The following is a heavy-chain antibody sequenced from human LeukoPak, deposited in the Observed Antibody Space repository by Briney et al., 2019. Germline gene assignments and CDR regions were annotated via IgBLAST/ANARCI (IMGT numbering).Heavy chain of an antibody. Sequence: SETLSLTCTVSGGSVSSGSYYWSWIRQPPGKALEWIGYIYYTGKTYYNPSLEGRVTILVDTSRNHFSVKLSSVTAADTAVYYCARSQNYYGSGDYWSQGTLVTVSS. CDR1: GGSVSSGSYY. D-gene: IGHD3-10*01. CDR3: ARSQNYYGSGDY. V-gene: IGHV4-61*03. J-gene: IGHJ4*02. CDR2: IYYTGKT.